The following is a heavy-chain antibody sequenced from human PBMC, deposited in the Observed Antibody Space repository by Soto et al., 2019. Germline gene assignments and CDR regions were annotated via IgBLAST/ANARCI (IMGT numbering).Heavy chain of an antibody. V-gene: IGHV3-7*03. CDR1: GFTFSSYW. Sequence: EVRLVESGGGLVQPGGSLRLSCAASGFTFSSYWMSWVRQAPGKGLEWVANIKQDGSEKYYVDSVKGRFTISRDNAKNSLYLQMNSLRAEDTAVYYCARAIYGSGRGYYYGMDVWGQGTTVTVSS. J-gene: IGHJ6*02. D-gene: IGHD3-10*01. CDR3: ARAIYGSGRGYYYGMDV. CDR2: IKQDGSEK.